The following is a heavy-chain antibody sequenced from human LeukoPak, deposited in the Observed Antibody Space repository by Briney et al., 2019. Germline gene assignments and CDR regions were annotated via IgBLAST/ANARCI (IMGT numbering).Heavy chain of an antibody. J-gene: IGHJ6*02. D-gene: IGHD4-17*01. Sequence: ASVKVSCKAFGYTFTSYYMHWVRQAPGQGLEWMGIINPSGGSTSYAQKFQGRVTMTRDTSTSTVYMELSSLRSEDTAVYYCASIHHYCGDSYYYYGMDVWGQGTTVTVSS. CDR2: INPSGGST. CDR3: ASIHHYCGDSYYYYGMDV. V-gene: IGHV1-46*01. CDR1: GYTFTSYY.